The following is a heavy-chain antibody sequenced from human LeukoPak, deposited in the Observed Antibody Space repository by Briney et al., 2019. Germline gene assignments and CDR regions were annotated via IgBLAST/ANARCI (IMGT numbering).Heavy chain of an antibody. Sequence: SETLSLTCTVSGGSISSSSYYWGWIRQPPGKGLEWIGYIYYSGSTNYNPSLKSRVTISVDTSKNQFSLKLSSVTAADTAVYYCASGYAPGHFQHWGQGTLVTVSS. V-gene: IGHV4-61*05. D-gene: IGHD2-15*01. CDR2: IYYSGST. J-gene: IGHJ1*01. CDR1: GGSISSSSYY. CDR3: ASGYAPGHFQH.